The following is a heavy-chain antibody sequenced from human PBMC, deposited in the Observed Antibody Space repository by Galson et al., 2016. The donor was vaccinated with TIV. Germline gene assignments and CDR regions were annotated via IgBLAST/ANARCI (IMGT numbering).Heavy chain of an antibody. V-gene: IGHV3-74*01. CDR3: ARTHDIALTPFDI. Sequence: SLRLSCAASGFRFNNYWMHWVRQAPGMGLVWVSRVNSDGRTISYVDTVTGRFTISRDNAKNTLYLQMNSLKAEDTAVYYCARTHDIALTPFDIWGQGTMAAVSS. J-gene: IGHJ3*02. CDR1: GFRFNNYW. CDR2: VNSDGRTI. D-gene: IGHD5-12*01.